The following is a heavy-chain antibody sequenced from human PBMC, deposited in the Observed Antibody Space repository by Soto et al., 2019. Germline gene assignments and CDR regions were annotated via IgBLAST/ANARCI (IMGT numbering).Heavy chain of an antibody. Sequence: PGGSLRLSCAASGFTFGSQWMHWVRQAPGKGLVWVSRINTDGSSTGYADSVKGRFTISRDNAKNTLYLQMNSLRAEDTAVYYCARGIMYRPLAYFDDWGQGTLVTVSS. V-gene: IGHV3-74*01. D-gene: IGHD2-8*01. CDR2: INTDGSST. CDR3: ARGIMYRPLAYFDD. CDR1: GFTFGSQW. J-gene: IGHJ4*02.